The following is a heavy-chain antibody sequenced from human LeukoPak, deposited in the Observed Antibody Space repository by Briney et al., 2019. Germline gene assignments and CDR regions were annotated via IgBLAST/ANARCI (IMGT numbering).Heavy chain of an antibody. CDR2: IIPILGIA. J-gene: IGHJ6*03. CDR1: GGTFSSYT. Sequence: SVKVSCKASGGTFSSYTISWVRQAPGQGLEWMGRIIPILGIANYAQKFQGRVTITADKSTSTAYMELSSLRYEDTAVYYCARDHDYNVYYYYMDVWGKGTTVTVSS. CDR3: ARDHDYNVYYYYMDV. D-gene: IGHD5-24*01. V-gene: IGHV1-69*04.